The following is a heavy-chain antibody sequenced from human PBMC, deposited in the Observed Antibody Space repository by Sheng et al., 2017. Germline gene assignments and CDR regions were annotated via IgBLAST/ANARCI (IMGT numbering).Heavy chain of an antibody. CDR1: GGSVSSGSYY. D-gene: IGHD3-10*01. Sequence: QVQLQESGPGLVKPSETLSLTCTVSGGSVSSGSYYWSWIRQPPGKGLEWIGYIYYSGSTNYNPSLKSRVTISVDTSKNQFSLKLSSVTAADTAVYYCARAGGVRGEAYYYYYMDVWGERTDVDRLL. J-gene: IGHJ6*03. CDR2: IYYSGST. CDR3: ARAGGVRGEAYYYYYMDV. V-gene: IGHV4-61*01.